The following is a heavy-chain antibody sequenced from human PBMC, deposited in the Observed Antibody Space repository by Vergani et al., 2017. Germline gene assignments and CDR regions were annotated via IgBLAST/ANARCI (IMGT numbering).Heavy chain of an antibody. V-gene: IGHV4-38-2*01. Sequence: QVQLQESGPGLVKPSETLSLTCAVSGYSISNGYYWGWIRQPPGKGLEWIGSIYHDGSTYYNPSLKSRITISVDTSKNQFSLKLSSVTASDTAVYFCARVMYRDEASTGYRLEGMDIWGQGTTVTISS. J-gene: IGHJ6*02. CDR2: IYHDGST. CDR3: ARVMYRDEASTGYRLEGMDI. D-gene: IGHD3-9*01. CDR1: GYSISNGYY.